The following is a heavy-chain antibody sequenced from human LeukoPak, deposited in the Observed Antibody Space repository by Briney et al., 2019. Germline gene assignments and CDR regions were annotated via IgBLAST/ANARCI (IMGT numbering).Heavy chain of an antibody. Sequence: SETLSLTCAVYGGSFSGYYWSWIRQPPGKGLEWIGEINRGGSTNYNPSLKNRVTMSVDTSKNQFSLRLSSETAADTAVYYCARGYGSGSYYGYWGQGTLVTVSS. CDR1: GGSFSGYY. CDR3: ARGYGSGSYYGY. CDR2: INRGGST. J-gene: IGHJ4*02. V-gene: IGHV4-34*01. D-gene: IGHD3-10*01.